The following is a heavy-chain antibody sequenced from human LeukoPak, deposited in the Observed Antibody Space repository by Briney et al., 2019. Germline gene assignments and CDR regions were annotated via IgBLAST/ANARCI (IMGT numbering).Heavy chain of an antibody. J-gene: IGHJ6*03. V-gene: IGHV3-30*02. D-gene: IGHD2-8*02. CDR2: IWSDGNNK. Sequence: GGSLRLPCVASGFTFRNYGMHWVRQATGKGLEWVSSIWSDGNNKNYGDSVKGRFTISRDNSNNMLYLQMDSLRPEDTGVYYCAKGPGASVPGFYMDVWGKGTTVIVSS. CDR3: AKGPGASVPGFYMDV. CDR1: GFTFRNYG.